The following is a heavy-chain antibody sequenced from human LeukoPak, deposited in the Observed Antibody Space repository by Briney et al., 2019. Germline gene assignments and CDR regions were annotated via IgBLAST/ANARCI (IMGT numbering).Heavy chain of an antibody. D-gene: IGHD2-21*01. CDR1: GGSICSSSYY. V-gene: IGHV4-39*01. Sequence: SETLSLTCTVSGGSICSSSYYWGWIRQPPGKGLEWIGSIYYSGSTYYNPSLKSRVTISVDTSKNQFSLKLSSVTAADTAVYYCARAYCGGDCYLNWFDPWGQGTLVTVSS. CDR2: IYYSGST. J-gene: IGHJ5*02. CDR3: ARAYCGGDCYLNWFDP.